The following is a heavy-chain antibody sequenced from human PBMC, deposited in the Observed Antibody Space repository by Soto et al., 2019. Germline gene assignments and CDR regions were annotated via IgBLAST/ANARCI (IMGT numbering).Heavy chain of an antibody. J-gene: IGHJ4*01. D-gene: IGHD5-12*01. CDR2: IWYDGSNK. CDR3: AREMVPYSGYNGGNVVY. CDR1: GFTFSSYG. V-gene: IGHV3-33*01. Sequence: QVQLVESGGGVVQPGRSLRLSCAASGFTFSSYGMHWVRQAPGKGLEWVAVIWYDGSNKYYADSVKGRFTISRDNSKNTQYLQMTSMRAEVTAVYYCAREMVPYSGYNGGNVVYWVQGTLVTVSS.